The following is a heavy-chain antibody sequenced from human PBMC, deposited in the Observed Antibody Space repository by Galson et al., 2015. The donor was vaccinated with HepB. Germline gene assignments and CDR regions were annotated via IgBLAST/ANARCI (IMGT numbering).Heavy chain of an antibody. CDR3: AREMGSYFDY. J-gene: IGHJ4*02. CDR1: GFTFRSYS. D-gene: IGHD3-10*01. CDR2: ISDDGTIR. Sequence: SLRLSCAVSGFTFRSYSMHWVRQAPGKVLEWVAVISDDGTIRYYADSVKGRFTISRDNSKNTLYVQLNSLRTEDTAVYYCAREMGSYFDYWGQGTLVTVSS. V-gene: IGHV3-30*04.